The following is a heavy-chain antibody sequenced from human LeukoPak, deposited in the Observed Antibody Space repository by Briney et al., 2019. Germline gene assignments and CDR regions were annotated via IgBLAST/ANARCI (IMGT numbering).Heavy chain of an antibody. D-gene: IGHD3-22*01. Sequence: GGSLRLSCAASGFTFSSYEMNWVRQAPGRGLEWVSYISSSGSSIYYVDSVKGRFIISRDNAKNSLFLQMNSLGAEDTAVYYCARRGYYDTSGYLFDDWGQGTLVTVSS. J-gene: IGHJ4*02. CDR3: ARRGYYDTSGYLFDD. CDR1: GFTFSSYE. V-gene: IGHV3-48*03. CDR2: ISSSGSSI.